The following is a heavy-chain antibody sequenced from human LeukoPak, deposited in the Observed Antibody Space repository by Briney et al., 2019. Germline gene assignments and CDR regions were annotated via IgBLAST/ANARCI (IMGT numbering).Heavy chain of an antibody. CDR3: ASVGPGRAGYFDY. J-gene: IGHJ4*02. CDR2: IYHSGST. V-gene: IGHV4-38-2*01. D-gene: IGHD1-26*01. CDR1: GYSISSGYY. Sequence: SETLSLTCAVSGYSISSGYYWGWIRQPPGKGLEWIGSIYHSGSTYYNPSLKSRVTISVDTSKHQFSLKLSSVTAADTAVYYCASVGPGRAGYFDYWGQGTLVTVSS.